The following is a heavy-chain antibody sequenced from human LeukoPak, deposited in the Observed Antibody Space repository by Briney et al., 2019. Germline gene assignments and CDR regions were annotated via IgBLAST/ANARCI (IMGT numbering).Heavy chain of an antibody. CDR1: GASISSGGYF. Sequence: SQTLSLTCTVSGASISSGGYFWSWIRQPPGKGLEWIGYIYHTGNTNYNPSLKSRVTISVDTSKNQFSLKLSSVTAADTAVYYCATTYYYGSGSARYYYYGMDVWGQGTTVTVSS. D-gene: IGHD3-10*01. CDR3: ATTYYYGSGSARYYYYGMDV. V-gene: IGHV4-30-2*02. CDR2: IYHTGNT. J-gene: IGHJ6*02.